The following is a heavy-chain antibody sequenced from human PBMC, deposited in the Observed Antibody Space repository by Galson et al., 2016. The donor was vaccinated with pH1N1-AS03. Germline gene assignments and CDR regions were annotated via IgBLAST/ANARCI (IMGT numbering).Heavy chain of an antibody. D-gene: IGHD5-24*01. V-gene: IGHV3-9*01. J-gene: IGHJ6*03. Sequence: SLRLSCAASGFTFDDYAMHWVRQSPGKGLEWVSGISWNSGFLAYAGSVKGRFTISRDNAKNSLYLQMNSLRAEDTALYYCAKDNYLQAYRAYETAYFSYMDVWGKGTTVIVSS. CDR2: ISWNSGFL. CDR3: AKDNYLQAYRAYETAYFSYMDV. CDR1: GFTFDDYA.